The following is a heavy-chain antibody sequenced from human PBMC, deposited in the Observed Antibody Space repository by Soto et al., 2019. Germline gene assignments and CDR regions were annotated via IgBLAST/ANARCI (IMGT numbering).Heavy chain of an antibody. J-gene: IGHJ1*01. CDR2: INWNSGSI. V-gene: IGHV3-9*01. CDR1: GFTFDDYA. Sequence: ESGGGLVQPGRSLRLSCAASGFTFDDYAMHWVRQVPGKGREWVSGINWNSGSIGYGDSVKGRFAISRANAKNSLHLQMNSLSAEDTAFYYCVKDESINWYSGHFRHWGQGTLVTVSS. CDR3: VKDESINWYSGHFRH. D-gene: IGHD6-13*01.